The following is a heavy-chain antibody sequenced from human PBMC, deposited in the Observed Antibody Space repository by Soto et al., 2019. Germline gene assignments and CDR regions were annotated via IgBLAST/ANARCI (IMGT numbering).Heavy chain of an antibody. CDR1: GFSLTTSGVG. Sequence: QITLKESGPTLLEPTQTLTLTCSFSGFSLTTSGVGVGWLRQAPGKALECLGIIYWENDIRYNPTLKSRLSITKDTSKNQVVLTMTYMEPVDTAIYFCAHRVNYNSYWDVGWFDTWGQGTLVTVS. J-gene: IGHJ5*02. CDR3: AHRVNYNSYWDVGWFDT. D-gene: IGHD2-8*02. CDR2: IYWENDI. V-gene: IGHV2-5*02.